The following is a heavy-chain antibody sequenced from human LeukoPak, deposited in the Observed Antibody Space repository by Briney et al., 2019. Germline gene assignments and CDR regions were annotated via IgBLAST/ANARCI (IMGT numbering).Heavy chain of an antibody. V-gene: IGHV1-18*01. J-gene: IGHJ5*02. Sequence: ASVKVSCKASGGTFSSYAISWVRQAPGQGLEWMGWISAYNGNTNYAQKLQGRVTMTTDTSTSTAYMELRSLRSDDTAVYYCARDSEQRRFDPWGQGTLVTVSS. CDR1: GGTFSSYA. D-gene: IGHD6-25*01. CDR3: ARDSEQRRFDP. CDR2: ISAYNGNT.